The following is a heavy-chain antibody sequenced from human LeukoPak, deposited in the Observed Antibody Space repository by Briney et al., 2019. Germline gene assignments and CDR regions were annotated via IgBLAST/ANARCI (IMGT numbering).Heavy chain of an antibody. D-gene: IGHD6-13*01. CDR3: ARDLGSSSWNNWFDP. CDR2: ISYDGSNK. V-gene: IGHV3-30*03. J-gene: IGHJ5*02. Sequence: GGSLRLSCAASGFTFSSYGMHWVRQAPGKGLEWVAVISYDGSNKYYADSVKGRFTISRDNAKNSLYLQMNSLRAEDTAVYYCARDLGSSSWNNWFDPWGQGALVTVSS. CDR1: GFTFSSYG.